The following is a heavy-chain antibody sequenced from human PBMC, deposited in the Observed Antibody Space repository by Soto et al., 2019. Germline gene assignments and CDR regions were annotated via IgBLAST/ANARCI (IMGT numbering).Heavy chain of an antibody. Sequence: GSLRLSCAASGFTFSSYAMSWVRQAPGKGLEWVSATSGSGGSTYYADSVKGRFTISRDNSKNTLYLQMNSLRAEDTAVYHCAKVGPSAYYYDSSGYFIGAFDIWGQGTMVTVSS. J-gene: IGHJ3*02. V-gene: IGHV3-23*01. CDR2: TSGSGGST. CDR1: GFTFSSYA. D-gene: IGHD3-22*01. CDR3: AKVGPSAYYYDSSGYFIGAFDI.